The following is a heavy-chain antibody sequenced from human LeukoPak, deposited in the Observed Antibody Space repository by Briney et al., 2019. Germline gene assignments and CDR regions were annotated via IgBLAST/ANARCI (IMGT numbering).Heavy chain of an antibody. Sequence: SETLSLTCAVYGGSFSGYYWSWIRQPPGKGLEWSGEINHSGSTNYNPSLKGRVTISVDTSKNQFSLKLSSVTAADTAVYYCARGRDGRQKQRSGRWAFDYWGQGTLVTVSS. J-gene: IGHJ4*02. CDR2: INHSGST. CDR3: ARGRDGRQKQRSGRWAFDY. D-gene: IGHD6-19*01. V-gene: IGHV4-34*01. CDR1: GGSFSGYY.